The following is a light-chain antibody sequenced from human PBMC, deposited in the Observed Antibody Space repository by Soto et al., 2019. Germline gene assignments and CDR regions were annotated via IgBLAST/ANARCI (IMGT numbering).Light chain of an antibody. CDR1: SSDVGGYNY. Sequence: QSALTQPAPVSGSPGQSITISCTGTSSDVGGYNYVSWYQQHPGKAPKFMIYDVSNRPSGVSTRFSGSKSGNTASLTISGLQAEDEADYYCNSYTTSNTRQIVFGTGTKVTVL. V-gene: IGLV2-14*01. J-gene: IGLJ1*01. CDR2: DVS. CDR3: NSYTTSNTRQIV.